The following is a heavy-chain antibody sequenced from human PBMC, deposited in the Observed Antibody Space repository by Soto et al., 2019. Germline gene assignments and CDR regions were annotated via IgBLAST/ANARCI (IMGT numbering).Heavy chain of an antibody. D-gene: IGHD4-4*01. Sequence: QVQLVESGGGVVQPGRSLRLSCAASGFTFSSYGMHWVRQAPGKGLEWVAVIWYDGSNKYYADSVKGRFTISRDNSKNTVYLQMNRVRAEDTAVYYGSRDSTTVTRTYYYYGMDVWGQGTTVTFSS. CDR2: IWYDGSNK. V-gene: IGHV3-33*01. CDR1: GFTFSSYG. J-gene: IGHJ6*02. CDR3: SRDSTTVTRTYYYYGMDV.